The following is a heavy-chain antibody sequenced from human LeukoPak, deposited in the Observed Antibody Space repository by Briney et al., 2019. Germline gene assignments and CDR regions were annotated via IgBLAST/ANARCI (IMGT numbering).Heavy chain of an antibody. CDR1: ENTFTNYY. CDR2: INPNGDRT. V-gene: IGHV1-46*01. CDR3: ARDMSTRVTPISYAIDV. J-gene: IGHJ3*01. D-gene: IGHD4-23*01. Sequence: ASVKVSCKAPENTFTNYYMHWVRQAPGQGPEWLGLINPNGDRTAYAQNFQGRVTMTRDTSTTTVSLELSSLRSEDTAVYYCARDMSTRVTPISYAIDVWGQGTMVTVSS.